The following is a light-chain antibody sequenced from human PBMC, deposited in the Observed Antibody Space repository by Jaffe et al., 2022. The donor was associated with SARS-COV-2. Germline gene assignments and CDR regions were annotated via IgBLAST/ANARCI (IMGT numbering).Light chain of an antibody. CDR3: QQCYTYPYT. CDR1: QRISTW. J-gene: IGKJ2*01. Sequence: DIQMTQSPSTLSASVGDRVTITCRASQRISTWLAWYQQKPGKAPRLLIYEASKLESGVPSRFRARGSGTEFTLTISGLQPDDFATYFCQQCYTYPYTFSLGTKLEIK. CDR2: EAS. V-gene: IGKV1-5*03.